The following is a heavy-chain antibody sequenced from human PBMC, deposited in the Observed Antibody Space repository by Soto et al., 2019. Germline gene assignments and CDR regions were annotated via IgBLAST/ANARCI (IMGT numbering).Heavy chain of an antibody. V-gene: IGHV1-18*01. J-gene: IGHJ6*02. Sequence: QVQLVQSGAEVKRAGASVKVSCKASGYTFSSYGLSWVRQAPGQGLEWMGWISDYNGNTHYAQKFQGRVIMTTDTSTRTAYMELRSLRSDDTAVYFCAREGYYSGSGTYSPPRYSGMDVWGQGTTVTVSS. CDR2: ISDYNGNT. CDR1: GYTFSSYG. CDR3: AREGYYSGSGTYSPPRYSGMDV. D-gene: IGHD3-10*01.